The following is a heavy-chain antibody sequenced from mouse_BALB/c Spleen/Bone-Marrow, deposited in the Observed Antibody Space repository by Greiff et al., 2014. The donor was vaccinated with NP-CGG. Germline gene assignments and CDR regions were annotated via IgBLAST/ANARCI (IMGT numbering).Heavy chain of an antibody. D-gene: IGHD2-14*01. V-gene: IGHV14-3*02. J-gene: IGHJ3*01. CDR2: IDPANGNT. CDR3: TGRYGWFAY. Sequence: EVQLQQSGAELVKPGASVKLSCTAPGFNIKDTYMHWVKQRPEQGLEWIGRIDPANGNTKYDPRFQGKATITADASSNTAYLQLSSLTSDDTAVYYCTGRYGWFAYWGQGALVTVSA. CDR1: GFNIKDTY.